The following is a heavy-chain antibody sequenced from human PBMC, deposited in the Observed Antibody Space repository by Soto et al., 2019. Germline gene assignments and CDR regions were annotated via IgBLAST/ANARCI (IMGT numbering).Heavy chain of an antibody. D-gene: IGHD4-17*01. Sequence: PSETLSLTCTVSGGSISSGGYYWSWVRQAPGKGLEWVSAISGSGGSTYYADSVKGRFTISRDNSKNTLYLQMNSLRAEDTAVYYCAKDPNGDYFLDYYYGMDVWGQGTTVTVSS. CDR1: GGSISSGGYY. CDR3: AKDPNGDYFLDYYYGMDV. CDR2: ISGSGGST. V-gene: IGHV3-23*01. J-gene: IGHJ6*02.